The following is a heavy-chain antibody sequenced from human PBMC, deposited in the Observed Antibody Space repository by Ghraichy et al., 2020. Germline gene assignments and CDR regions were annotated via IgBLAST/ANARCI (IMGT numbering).Heavy chain of an antibody. CDR2: MNPDSGNT. J-gene: IGHJ4*02. V-gene: IGHV1-8*01. Sequence: ASVKVSCKASGYTFTNYDINWVRQATGQGLEWMGWMNPDSGNTGYAQKFQGRVTMTRNTSISTAYMELSSLRSEDTAVYYCASSAYYRGSGSYYSDYWGQGTLVTVSS. D-gene: IGHD3-10*01. CDR3: ASSAYYRGSGSYYSDY. CDR1: GYTFTNYD.